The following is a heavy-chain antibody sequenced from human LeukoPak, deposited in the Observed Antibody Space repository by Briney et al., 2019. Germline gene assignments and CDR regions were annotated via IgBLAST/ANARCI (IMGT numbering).Heavy chain of an antibody. CDR2: IQTDGSDK. D-gene: IGHD2-2*01. Sequence: GGSLRLSCAASGINFRVSGMHWVRQAPGVGLEWVTFIQTDGSDKRYAASVAGRCTISRNDSKNTVYLHMNSLRPDDSALYYCAREGGTVVVGRFDYWGQGTLVTASS. CDR1: GINFRVSG. CDR3: AREGGTVVVGRFDY. J-gene: IGHJ4*02. V-gene: IGHV3-30*02.